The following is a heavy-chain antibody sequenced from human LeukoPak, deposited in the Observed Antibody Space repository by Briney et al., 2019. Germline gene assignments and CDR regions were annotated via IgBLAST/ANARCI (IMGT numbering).Heavy chain of an antibody. J-gene: IGHJ4*02. CDR3: ARVYGDYEYYFDY. D-gene: IGHD4-17*01. V-gene: IGHV4-59*12. Sequence: SETLSLTCTVSGGSISSYYWSWIRQPPGKGLEWIGYIYYSGSTNYSPSLKSRVTISVDTSKNQFSLKLSSVTAADTAVYYCARVYGDYEYYFDYWGQGTLVTVSS. CDR2: IYYSGST. CDR1: GGSISSYY.